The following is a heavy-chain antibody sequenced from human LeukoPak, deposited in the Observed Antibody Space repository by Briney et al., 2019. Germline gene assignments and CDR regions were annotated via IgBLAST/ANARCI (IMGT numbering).Heavy chain of an antibody. CDR3: AGNSTKHTFDI. V-gene: IGHV4-59*08. D-gene: IGHD5/OR15-5a*01. J-gene: IGHJ3*02. Sequence: PSETLSLTCIVSGGSISTYYWSWIGQSRGKGVEWMGSIYYSGSTNYNPSLNSRVSKTLDTTKNQFSLELSSVTAADTAVYYCAGNSTKHTFDIWGQGTMVTVSS. CDR2: IYYSGST. CDR1: GGSISTYY.